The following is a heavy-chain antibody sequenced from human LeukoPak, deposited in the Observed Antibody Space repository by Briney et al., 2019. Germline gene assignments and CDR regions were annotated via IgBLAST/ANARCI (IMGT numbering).Heavy chain of an antibody. D-gene: IGHD3-10*01. Sequence: GRSLRPSCAAAGFPVSRYGMQWVRQAAGKGMECVAVTSFDGSRIYYTDSVKGRFTISTDNSKKTLYLQMNSVRAEDTAFYYCAKKLAGGFDAPLDSWGQGTLVTVSS. J-gene: IGHJ4*02. CDR2: TSFDGSRI. CDR1: GFPVSRYG. CDR3: AKKLAGGFDAPLDS. V-gene: IGHV3-30*18.